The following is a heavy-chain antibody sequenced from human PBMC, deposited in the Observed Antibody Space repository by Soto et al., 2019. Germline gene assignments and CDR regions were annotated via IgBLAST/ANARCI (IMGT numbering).Heavy chain of an antibody. D-gene: IGHD3-3*01. CDR1: GFTFTSSA. V-gene: IGHV1-58*01. CDR2: IVVGSGNT. J-gene: IGHJ6*02. CDR3: AAVAGYYDFWSGYYSTQDYYYYGMDV. Sequence: SLKVSCKASGFTFTSSAVQWVRQARGQRLEWIGWIVVGSGNTNYAQKFQERVTITRDMSTSTAYMELSSLRSEDTAVYYCAAVAGYYDFWSGYYSTQDYYYYGMDVWGQGTTVTVSS.